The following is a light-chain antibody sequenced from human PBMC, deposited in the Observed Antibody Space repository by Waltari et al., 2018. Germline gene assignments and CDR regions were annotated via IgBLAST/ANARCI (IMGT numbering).Light chain of an antibody. CDR3: QQSHSAPLA. CDR1: GAITHY. J-gene: IGKJ4*01. V-gene: IGKV1-39*01. Sequence: DIQMTQSPSSLSASVGDRVTITCRASGAITHYVNWYQQRQGLAPKLLIYAASTVPGGVPTRFSGSGSGTDFTLTISSLQIEDFATYYCQQSHSAPLAFGGGTRLEI. CDR2: AAS.